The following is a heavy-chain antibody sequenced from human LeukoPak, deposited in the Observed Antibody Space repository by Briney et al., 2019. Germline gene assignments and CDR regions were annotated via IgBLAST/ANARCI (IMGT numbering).Heavy chain of an antibody. CDR1: GGSISSGSDY. J-gene: IGHJ4*02. CDR3: ARQLGYGSGSYSADY. V-gene: IGHV4-39*01. Sequence: PSETLSLTCIVSGGSISSGSDYWGWIRQPPGKVLVWIGSIKYSGSTYYNPSLKSRVTISVDTSKNQFSLKLSSVTAADTAVYYCARQLGYGSGSYSADYWGRGTLVTVSS. CDR2: IKYSGST. D-gene: IGHD3-10*01.